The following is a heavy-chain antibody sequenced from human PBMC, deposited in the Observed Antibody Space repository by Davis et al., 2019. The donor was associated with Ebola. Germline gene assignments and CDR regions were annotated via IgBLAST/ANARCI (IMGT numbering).Heavy chain of an antibody. Sequence: MPSETLSLTCTVSGGSISSGGYYWSWIRQHPGKGLEWIGYIYYSGSTYYNPSLKSRVTISVDTSKNQFSLKLSSVTAADTAVYYCARDVGYCSSTSCIYYYYYGMDVWGQGTTVTVSS. CDR1: GGSISSGGYY. CDR2: IYYSGST. J-gene: IGHJ6*02. D-gene: IGHD2-2*01. V-gene: IGHV4-31*03. CDR3: ARDVGYCSSTSCIYYYYYGMDV.